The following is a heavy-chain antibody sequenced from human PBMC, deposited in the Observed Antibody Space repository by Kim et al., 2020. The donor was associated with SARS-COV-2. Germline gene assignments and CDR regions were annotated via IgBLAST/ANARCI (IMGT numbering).Heavy chain of an antibody. V-gene: IGHV4-59*01. CDR3: ARVGYYDILTGYYYYYGMDV. Sequence: RVTISVDTSKNQFSLKLSSVTAADTAVYYCARVGYYDILTGYYYYYGMDVWGQGTTVTVSS. J-gene: IGHJ6*02. D-gene: IGHD3-9*01.